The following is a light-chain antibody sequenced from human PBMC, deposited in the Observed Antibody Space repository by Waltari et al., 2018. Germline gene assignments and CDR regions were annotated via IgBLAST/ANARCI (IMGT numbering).Light chain of an antibody. CDR3: QQYNNWPPWT. J-gene: IGKJ1*01. CDR2: GAS. V-gene: IGKV3D-15*01. CDR1: QNINSN. Sequence: IVLTQSPATLSVSPGDGATLSCRASQNINSNLAWYQQQPGQTPRLLIYGASTRAIGIPARFSGSGSGTEFTLTISSLQSEDFALYYCQQYNNWPPWTFGQGTKVEIK.